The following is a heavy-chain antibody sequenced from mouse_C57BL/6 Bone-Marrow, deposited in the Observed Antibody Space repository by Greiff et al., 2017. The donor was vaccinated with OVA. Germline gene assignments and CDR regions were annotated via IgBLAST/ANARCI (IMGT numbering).Heavy chain of an antibody. Sequence: VQLQQSGAELARPGASVQLSCKASGYTFTSYGISWVKQRTGQGLEWIGEIYPRSGNTYYNEKFKGKATLTADNSSSTAYMELRSLTSEDSAVYFWARKPHDYSPRLAYWGQGTLVTVSA. V-gene: IGHV1-81*01. J-gene: IGHJ3*01. CDR1: GYTFTSYG. D-gene: IGHD2-4*01. CDR2: IYPRSGNT. CDR3: ARKPHDYSPRLAY.